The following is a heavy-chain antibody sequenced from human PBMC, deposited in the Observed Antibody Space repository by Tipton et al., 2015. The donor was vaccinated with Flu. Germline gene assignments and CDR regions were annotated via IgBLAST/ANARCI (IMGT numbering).Heavy chain of an antibody. CDR2: LSYSGNT. D-gene: IGHD3-10*02. CDR3: ARLSFYDVDLKNFYFED. CDR1: GGSVNSYF. J-gene: IGHJ4*02. Sequence: TLSLTCTVSGGSVNSYFWSWIRQPPGKGLEWIGGLSYSGNTYYNPSLRSRVVISVDTSKSQFSLKLASVTAADTAIYYCARLSFYDVDLKNFYFEDWGQGTLVTVSS. V-gene: IGHV4-59*05.